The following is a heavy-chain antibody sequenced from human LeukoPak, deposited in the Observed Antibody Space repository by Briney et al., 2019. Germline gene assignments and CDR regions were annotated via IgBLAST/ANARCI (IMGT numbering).Heavy chain of an antibody. Sequence: PSETLSLTCTVSGGSINYYYWSWIRQPPGKGLEWIVYVYYKGGTNYTPSLKSRVTISVDTSKNQFSLKLSSVTATDTAIYYCARISGDNSLDYWGQGALVAVSS. V-gene: IGHV4-59*08. CDR1: GGSINYYY. CDR3: ARISGDNSLDY. CDR2: VYYKGGT. J-gene: IGHJ4*02. D-gene: IGHD7-27*01.